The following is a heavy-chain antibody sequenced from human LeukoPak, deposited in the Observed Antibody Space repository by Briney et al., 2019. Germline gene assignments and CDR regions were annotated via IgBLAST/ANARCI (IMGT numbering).Heavy chain of an antibody. CDR3: ARMVLKNYGDYNWYFDL. CDR2: INPSGGST. J-gene: IGHJ2*01. V-gene: IGHV1-46*01. CDR1: GYTFTSYY. D-gene: IGHD4-17*01. Sequence: GASVKVSCKASGYTFTSYYMHWVRQAPGQGLEWMGIINPSGGSTSYAQKFQGRVTMTRDTSTSTVYMELSSLRSEDTAVYYCARMVLKNYGDYNWYFDLWGRGTLVTVSS.